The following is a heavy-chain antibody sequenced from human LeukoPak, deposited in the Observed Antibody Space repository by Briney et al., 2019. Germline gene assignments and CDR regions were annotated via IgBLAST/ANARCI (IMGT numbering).Heavy chain of an antibody. J-gene: IGHJ4*02. CDR2: INSDGSST. V-gene: IGHV3-74*01. CDR1: GFTFNRYW. D-gene: IGHD2/OR15-2a*01. Sequence: QPGGSLRLSCAASGFTFNRYWMHWVRQVPGKGLVWVSRINSDGSSTTYAASVKGRFTISRDNARNTLYLQMNSLRAEDTAVYYCARGRGTIYMFDYWGQGTLVTVSS. CDR3: ARGRGTIYMFDY.